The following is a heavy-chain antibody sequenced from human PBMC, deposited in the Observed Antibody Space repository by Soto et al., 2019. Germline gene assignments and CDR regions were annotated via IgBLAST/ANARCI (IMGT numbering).Heavy chain of an antibody. V-gene: IGHV4-39*01. Sequence: NPSETLSLTCTVSGGSISSSSYYWGWIRQPPGKGLEWIGSIYYSGSTYYNPSLKSRVTISVDTSKNQFSLKLSSVTAADTAVYYCARRRQQLVQDYWGQGTLVTVSS. CDR2: IYYSGST. CDR1: GGSISSSSYY. D-gene: IGHD6-13*01. J-gene: IGHJ4*02. CDR3: ARRRQQLVQDY.